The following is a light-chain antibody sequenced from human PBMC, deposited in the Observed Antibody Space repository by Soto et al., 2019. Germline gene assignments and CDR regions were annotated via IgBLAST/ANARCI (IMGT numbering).Light chain of an antibody. CDR2: EVT. CDR1: SSDVGGYNY. CDR3: GSHAGNSNLV. J-gene: IGLJ3*02. V-gene: IGLV2-8*01. Sequence: QSALTQPASVSGSPGQSITISCTGTSSDVGGYNYVSWYQQHPGKAPQVLIYEVTKRPSGVPDRFSGSKSGNTASLTVSGLQTEDEADYYCGSHAGNSNLVFGGGTKLTVL.